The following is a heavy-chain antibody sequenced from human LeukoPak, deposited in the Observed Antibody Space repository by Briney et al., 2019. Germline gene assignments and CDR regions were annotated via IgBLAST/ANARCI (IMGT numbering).Heavy chain of an antibody. CDR2: IYYSGST. CDR1: GGSISSGGYY. D-gene: IGHD3-16*01. Sequence: PSQTLSLTCTVSGGSISSGGYYWSWLRQHPGKGLEWIGYIYYSGSTYYNPSLKSRVTISVDTSKNQFSLKLSSVTAADTAVYYCASTGRTEGGISFDYWGQGTLVTVSS. J-gene: IGHJ4*02. CDR3: ASTGRTEGGISFDY. V-gene: IGHV4-31*03.